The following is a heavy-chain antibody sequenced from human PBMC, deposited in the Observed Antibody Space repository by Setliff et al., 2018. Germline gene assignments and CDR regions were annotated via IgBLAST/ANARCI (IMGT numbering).Heavy chain of an antibody. J-gene: IGHJ4*02. CDR3: AKSATSSGYDSPRGY. Sequence: GGSLRLSCAASGFTFSNFAMTWVRQAPGKGLEYVSAISSNGGSTYYADSVKGRFTISRDNSKNTLYLQMNSLRAEDTAVYYCAKSATSSGYDSPRGYWGQGTLVTVSS. CDR2: ISSNGGST. D-gene: IGHD5-12*01. V-gene: IGHV3-64*02. CDR1: GFTFSNFA.